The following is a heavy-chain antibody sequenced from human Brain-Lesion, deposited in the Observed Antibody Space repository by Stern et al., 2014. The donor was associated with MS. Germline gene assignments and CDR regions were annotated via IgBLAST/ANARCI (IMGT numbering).Heavy chain of an antibody. CDR2: IYYSGTT. D-gene: IGHD1-1*01. V-gene: IGHV4-30-4*01. Sequence: QVQLVESGPGLVKPSQTLSLACAVSGASVGGGDWYWSWIRQPPGKGLEWLGQIYYSGTTYYKPSLKSRLIISLDTSKNQFSLNLTSVTAADTAVYYCAGAFGKYELLESFHMWGQGTMVTVSS. CDR3: AGAFGKYELLESFHM. CDR1: GASVGGGDWY. J-gene: IGHJ3*02.